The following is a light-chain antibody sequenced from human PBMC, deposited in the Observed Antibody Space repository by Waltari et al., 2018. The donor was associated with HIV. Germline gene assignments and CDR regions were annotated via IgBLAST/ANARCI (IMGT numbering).Light chain of an antibody. CDR1: ALPKQY. CDR2: KDS. J-gene: IGLJ3*02. CDR3: QAADSSGTYKGNWV. Sequence: SYELTQPPSVSVSPGQTARITCSGDALPKQYAYWYQQKPGQAPVLVIYKDSERPPGIPERFSGSSSGTTVTLTISGVQAEDEADYYCQAADSSGTYKGNWVFGGGTKLTVL. V-gene: IGLV3-25*03.